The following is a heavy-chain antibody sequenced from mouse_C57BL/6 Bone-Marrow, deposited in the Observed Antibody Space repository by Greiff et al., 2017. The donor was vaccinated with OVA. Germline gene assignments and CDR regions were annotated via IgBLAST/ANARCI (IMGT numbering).Heavy chain of an antibody. CDR3: AREGA. V-gene: IGHV1-69*01. J-gene: IGHJ2*01. CDR1: GYTFTSYW. CDR2: IDPSDSYT. Sequence: QVQLQQSGPELVKPGASVKISCKASGYTFTSYWMHWVKQRPGQGLEWIGEIDPSDSYTNYNQKFKGKSTLTVDKSSSTAYMQLSSLTSEDSAVYYCAREGAWGQGTTLTVSS.